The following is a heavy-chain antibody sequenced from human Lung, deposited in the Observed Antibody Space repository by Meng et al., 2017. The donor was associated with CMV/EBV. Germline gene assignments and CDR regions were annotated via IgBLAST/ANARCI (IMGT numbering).Heavy chain of an antibody. CDR1: GYTFADYF. CDR2: INPRGGGP. Sequence: ASXXVSCKASGYTFADYFIHWVRQAPGQGLEWMGRINPRGGGPNYVQKYQDRVTLTMDTSITTAYLEMSGLTSDDTAVYYCAREAETANDYWGQGTLVTFSS. J-gene: IGHJ4*02. D-gene: IGHD5-18*01. V-gene: IGHV1-2*02. CDR3: AREAETANDY.